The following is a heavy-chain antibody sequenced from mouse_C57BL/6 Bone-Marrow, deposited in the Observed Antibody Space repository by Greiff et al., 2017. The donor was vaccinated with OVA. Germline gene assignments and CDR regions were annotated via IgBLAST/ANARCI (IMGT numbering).Heavy chain of an antibody. CDR3: TFYGYDNAY. V-gene: IGHV14-4*01. Sequence: VQLQQSGAELVRPGASVKLSCTASGFNIKDDYMHWVKQRPEQGLEWIGWIDPENGDTEYASQFQGKATITADTSSNTAYLQLSSLTSEDTAVYYCTFYGYDNAYWGQGTLVTVSA. CDR1: GFNIKDDY. CDR2: IDPENGDT. J-gene: IGHJ3*01. D-gene: IGHD2-2*01.